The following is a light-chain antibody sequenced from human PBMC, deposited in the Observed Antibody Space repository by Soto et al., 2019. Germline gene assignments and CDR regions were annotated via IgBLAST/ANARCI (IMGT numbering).Light chain of an antibody. CDR2: GAS. CDR1: QSVSSSY. V-gene: IGKV3-20*01. Sequence: EIVLTQSPGTLSLSPGERATLSCRASQSVSSSYLAWYQQKPGQAPRLLIHGASSRATGIADRFSGSGSGTDFTLTISRLEPEDFAVYYCQQYISYPITFGGGTEVEIK. CDR3: QQYISYPIT. J-gene: IGKJ4*01.